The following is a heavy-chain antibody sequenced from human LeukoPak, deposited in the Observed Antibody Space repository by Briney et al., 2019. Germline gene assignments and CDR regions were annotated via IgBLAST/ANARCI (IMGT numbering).Heavy chain of an antibody. J-gene: IGHJ1*01. D-gene: IGHD3-9*01. CDR3: ATGTGYYKGAEYFQY. Sequence: SETLSLTCSVSGASISSYYWSWIRQPAGKGLEYIGRVSTTGGTHYNPTLKSRLTMSADTSKNQFYLKLTPVTAADTAVYYCATGTGYYKGAEYFQYWGQGTLVTVSS. CDR2: VSTTGGT. V-gene: IGHV4-4*07. CDR1: GASISSYY.